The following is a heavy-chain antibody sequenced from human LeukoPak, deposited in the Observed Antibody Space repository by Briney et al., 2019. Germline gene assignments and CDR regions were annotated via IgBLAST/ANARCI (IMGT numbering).Heavy chain of an antibody. J-gene: IGHJ4*01. CDR2: IYSDGST. Sequence: SETLSLTCTVSGVSISSSSYYWGWVRQPPGKGLEWIGSIYSDGSTYYNSSLKSRVTISIDTSKNQVSLKMSSVTAADTAVYSCAKSDGYGLIDYWGQGTLVTVSS. CDR3: AKSDGYGLIDY. V-gene: IGHV4-39*01. D-gene: IGHD5-12*01. CDR1: GVSISSSSYY.